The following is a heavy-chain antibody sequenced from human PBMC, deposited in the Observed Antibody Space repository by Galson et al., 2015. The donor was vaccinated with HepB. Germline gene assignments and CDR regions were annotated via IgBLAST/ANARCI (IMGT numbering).Heavy chain of an antibody. D-gene: IGHD3-3*01. J-gene: IGHJ4*02. CDR3: ARDPGKYYDFWSGYSNFDY. Sequence: SVKVACKACGYTFTSYGMSWMRQDHGQGLVWMGWISAYNGNTKYAQKLQGRVTMHTDTSTSTAYMELRSLRSDDTAVYYCARDPGKYYDFWSGYSNFDYWGQGSLVTVSS. CDR1: GYTFTSYG. V-gene: IGHV1-18*01. CDR2: ISAYNGNT.